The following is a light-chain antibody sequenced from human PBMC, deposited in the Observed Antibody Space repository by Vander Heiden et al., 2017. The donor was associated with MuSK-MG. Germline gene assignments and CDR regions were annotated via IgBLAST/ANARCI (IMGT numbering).Light chain of an antibody. Sequence: EIVLTQSPATLSLSPGERATLSCRASQSVSSYLAWYQQKPGQAPRLLIYDASNRATGIPARFSGSGYGTDFTLTISSLEPEDFAVYYCQQPSNWPPITFGQGTPMEIK. CDR2: DAS. V-gene: IGKV3-11*01. J-gene: IGKJ5*01. CDR1: QSVSSY. CDR3: QQPSNWPPIT.